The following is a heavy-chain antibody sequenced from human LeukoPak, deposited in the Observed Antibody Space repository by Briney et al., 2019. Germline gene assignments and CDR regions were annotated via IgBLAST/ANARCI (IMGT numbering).Heavy chain of an antibody. J-gene: IGHJ5*02. Sequence: PSETLSLTCAVYGGSFSGYYWSWIRQPPGKGLEWIGEINHSGSTNYNPSLKSRVTISVDTSKNQFSLKLSSVTAADTAVYYCARNPRRKQWLVHNWFDPWGQEPWSPSPQ. CDR3: ARNPRRKQWLVHNWFDP. CDR2: INHSGST. D-gene: IGHD6-19*01. V-gene: IGHV4-34*01. CDR1: GGSFSGYY.